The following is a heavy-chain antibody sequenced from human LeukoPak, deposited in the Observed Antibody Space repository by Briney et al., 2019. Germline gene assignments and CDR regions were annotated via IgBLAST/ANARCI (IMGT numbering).Heavy chain of an antibody. D-gene: IGHD2-15*01. V-gene: IGHV3-7*01. J-gene: IGHJ3*02. Sequence: GGSLRLSCAASGFTFNNYWMSWVRQAPGKGLQWVANIKQDGSEKFYVDSVKGRFTISRDNAKNSLYLQMNSLRAEDTAVYYCARDYFPGCSGGSCYGVGPDAFDIWGQGTMVTVSS. CDR3: ARDYFPGCSGGSCYGVGPDAFDI. CDR2: IKQDGSEK. CDR1: GFTFNNYW.